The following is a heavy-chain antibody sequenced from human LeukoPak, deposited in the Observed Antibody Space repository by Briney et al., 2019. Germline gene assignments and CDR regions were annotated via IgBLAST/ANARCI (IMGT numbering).Heavy chain of an antibody. Sequence: GGSLRLSCAASGFTFSGHWMSWVRQAPGKGLEWVANINQGGIDKYYVDSVKGRFTISRDNANNLLYLQMNSLRGEDTAVYYCTRDRSRAEDDWGQGTLVTVSS. CDR3: TRDRSRAEDD. J-gene: IGHJ4*02. CDR1: GFTFSGHW. D-gene: IGHD1-14*01. CDR2: INQGGIDK. V-gene: IGHV3-7*01.